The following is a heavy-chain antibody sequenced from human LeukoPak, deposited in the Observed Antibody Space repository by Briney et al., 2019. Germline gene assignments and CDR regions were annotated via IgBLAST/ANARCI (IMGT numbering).Heavy chain of an antibody. CDR2: VYTSGST. J-gene: IGHJ4*02. Sequence: PSQTLSLTCTVSGGSISSDNYYWSWIRQPAGKGREWIGRVYTSGSTNYNPSLKSRVTISVDTSKNQFSLKLSSVTAADTAVYYCARAFYSSSWLDYWGQGTLVTVSS. V-gene: IGHV4-61*02. CDR1: GGSISSDNYY. D-gene: IGHD6-13*01. CDR3: ARAFYSSSWLDY.